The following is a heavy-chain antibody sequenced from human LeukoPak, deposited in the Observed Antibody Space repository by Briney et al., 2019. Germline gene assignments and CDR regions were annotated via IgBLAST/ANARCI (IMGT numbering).Heavy chain of an antibody. CDR2: ISGSGGST. D-gene: IGHD3-9*01. V-gene: IGHV3-23*01. Sequence: GGSLRLSCAASGFTFSSYAMSWVRQAPGKGLEWVSAISGSGGSTYYADSVKGRFTISRDNSKNTLHLQMNSLRAEDTAVYYCANGRVLRYFDWPLDYWGQGTLVTVSS. CDR1: GFTFSSYA. J-gene: IGHJ4*02. CDR3: ANGRVLRYFDWPLDY.